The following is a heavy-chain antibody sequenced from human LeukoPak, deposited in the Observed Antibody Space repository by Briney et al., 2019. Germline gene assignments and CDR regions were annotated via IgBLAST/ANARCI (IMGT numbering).Heavy chain of an antibody. CDR2: ISYDGSNK. Sequence: PGGSLRLSCAASGFTFSSYAMHWVRQAPGKGLEWVAVISYDGSNKYYADSVKGRFTISRDNSKDTLYLQMNSLRAEDTAVYYCAGGPSGGSWTYFDYWGQGTLVTVSS. J-gene: IGHJ4*02. CDR3: AGGPSGGSWTYFDY. V-gene: IGHV3-30*04. D-gene: IGHD2-15*01. CDR1: GFTFSSYA.